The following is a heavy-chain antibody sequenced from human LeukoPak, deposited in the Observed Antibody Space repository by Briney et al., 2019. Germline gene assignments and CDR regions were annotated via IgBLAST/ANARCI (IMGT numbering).Heavy chain of an antibody. CDR3: AKVREQWLGNGHFDY. D-gene: IGHD6-19*01. CDR1: GFTFSSYA. V-gene: IGHV3-23*01. J-gene: IGHJ4*02. Sequence: GGSLRLSCAASGFTFSSYAMSWVRQAPGKGLEWVSAISGSGGSTYYADSVKGRFTISRDNFKNTLYLQMNSLRAEDTAVYYCAKVREQWLGNGHFDYWGQGTLVTVSS. CDR2: ISGSGGST.